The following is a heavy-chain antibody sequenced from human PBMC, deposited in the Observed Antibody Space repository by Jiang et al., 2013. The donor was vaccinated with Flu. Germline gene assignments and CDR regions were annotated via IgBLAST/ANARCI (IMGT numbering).Heavy chain of an antibody. D-gene: IGHD3-10*02. CDR1: TASIRSGDYY. CDR3: AAATSVTMWAFDI. CDR2: IYYSGST. J-gene: IGHJ3*02. V-gene: IGHV4-30-4*01. Sequence: GSGLVKPSQTVSLTCTVSTASIRSGDYYWSWIRQPPGKGLEWIGYIYYSGSTHYSPSLQSRLSISIDTSKNQFSLQLSSVTAADTAVYYCAAATSVTMWAFDIWGPRGQWSASLQ.